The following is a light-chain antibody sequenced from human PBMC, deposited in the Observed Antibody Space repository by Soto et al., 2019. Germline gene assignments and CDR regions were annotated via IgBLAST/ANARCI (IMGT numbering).Light chain of an antibody. Sequence: EIVMTQSPATLSVSPGERATLSCSASQSVSINLAWYQQKPGQAPRLLIYHASTMATGIPARFSGSGSGTEFTLTISSLQSEALAVYFCQQYNNWWTFGQGTKVEI. CDR1: QSVSIN. V-gene: IGKV3-15*01. CDR2: HAS. J-gene: IGKJ1*01. CDR3: QQYNNWWT.